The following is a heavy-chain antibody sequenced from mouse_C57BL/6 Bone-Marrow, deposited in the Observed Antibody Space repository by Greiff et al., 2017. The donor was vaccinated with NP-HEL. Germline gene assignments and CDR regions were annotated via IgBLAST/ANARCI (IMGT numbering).Heavy chain of an antibody. V-gene: IGHV1-78*01. Sequence: QLQKSVGGGGKTGASVRISCKVSGYTFTDHTIHWMKQRPEQGLEWIGYIYPRDGSTKYNEKFKGKATLTADKSSSTAYMQLNSLTSEDSAVYFCARGFDGYRNYFDYWGQGTTLTVSS. CDR2: IYPRDGST. CDR3: ARGFDGYRNYFDY. J-gene: IGHJ2*01. CDR1: GYTFTDHT. D-gene: IGHD2-3*01.